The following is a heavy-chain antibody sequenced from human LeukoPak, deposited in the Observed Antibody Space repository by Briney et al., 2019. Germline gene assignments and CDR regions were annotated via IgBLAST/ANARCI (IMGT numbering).Heavy chain of an antibody. V-gene: IGHV3-30*02. J-gene: IGHJ4*02. Sequence: GGSLRLSCAASGLTFSTFGMHWVRQAPGKGLEWVAFIRFDGSNRHYAESLKGRFTISRDNSKNTLYLQMNSLRAEDTAIYFCAKGGYYFDYWGQGALVIVSS. CDR2: IRFDGSNR. CDR3: AKGGYYFDY. CDR1: GLTFSTFG.